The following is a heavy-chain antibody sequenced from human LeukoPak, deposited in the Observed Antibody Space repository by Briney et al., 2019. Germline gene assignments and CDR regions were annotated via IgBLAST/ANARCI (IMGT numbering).Heavy chain of an antibody. V-gene: IGHV1-2*02. D-gene: IGHD4-17*01. CDR3: ARDPSTVTTRHLDY. CDR2: INPDSGDT. Sequence: ASVNVSCKASGYTFTGYYMHWVRQAPGQGLEWMGWINPDSGDTNYAQAFQGRVTVTRDTSIGTVYLELSRLRSDDTAVYYCARDPSTVTTRHLDYWGQGTLVTVSS. CDR1: GYTFTGYY. J-gene: IGHJ4*02.